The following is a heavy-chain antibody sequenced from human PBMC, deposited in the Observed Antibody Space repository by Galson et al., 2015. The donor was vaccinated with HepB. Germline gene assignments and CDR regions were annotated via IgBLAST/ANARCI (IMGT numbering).Heavy chain of an antibody. CDR1: GFSFSAYG. D-gene: IGHD1-1*01. CDR2: ISYDGMNE. Sequence: LRLSCAASGFSFSAYGMHWVRQVPGKGLEWVAIISYDGMNEYYAESVKGRFTISRDNSKNKVFLQMESLRTEDTALYYCAKGGMSLSYQLLVDYFYYAMDVWGRGTTVTVPS. CDR3: AKGGMSLSYQLLVDYFYYAMDV. V-gene: IGHV3-30*18. J-gene: IGHJ6*02.